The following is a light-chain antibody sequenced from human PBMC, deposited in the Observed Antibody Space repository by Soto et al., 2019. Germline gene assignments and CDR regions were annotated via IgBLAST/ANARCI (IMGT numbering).Light chain of an antibody. CDR1: SSDIGSNT. CDR3: AAWDDSLNGYV. Sequence: QPVLTQPPSASGTPGQRVTVSCSGSSSDIGSNTVNWYQQVPGTAPKLLIYSNSQRPSGVPDRFSGSKSGTSASLAISGLQSADEADYYCAAWDDSLNGYVFGTGTKLTVL. V-gene: IGLV1-44*01. J-gene: IGLJ1*01. CDR2: SNS.